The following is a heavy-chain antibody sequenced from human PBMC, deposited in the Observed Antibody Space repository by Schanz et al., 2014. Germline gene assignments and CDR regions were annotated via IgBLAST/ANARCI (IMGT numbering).Heavy chain of an antibody. CDR2: INSDGTKR. V-gene: IGHV3-33*08. J-gene: IGHJ3*02. Sequence: QVRLVESGGGVVQPGRSLRLSCAASGFTLSSYDMHWVRQAPGKGLEWVAFINSDGTKRFYADSVKSRFTISRDNSRNTLYLQMNSLRAEDTAVYYCARDGYSVVVISPTESFDIWGQGTMVTVSP. D-gene: IGHD2-21*01. CDR3: ARDGYSVVVISPTESFDI. CDR1: GFTLSSYD.